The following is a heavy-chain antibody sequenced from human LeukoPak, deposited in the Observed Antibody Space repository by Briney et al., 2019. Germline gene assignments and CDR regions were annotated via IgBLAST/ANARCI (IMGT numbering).Heavy chain of an antibody. CDR3: ARQMGGTTSVNWFDP. V-gene: IGHV5-51*01. CDR2: VYPDASKT. D-gene: IGHD1-1*01. J-gene: IGHJ5*02. CDR1: GDTFNNDW. Sequence: GESLKISCKGSGDTFNNDWIAWVRQMPGKGLEGMGIVYPDASKTKYNPSFQGQVTISADKSTTPAYLQWSSLRASDTAIYYCARQMGGTTSVNWFDPWGQGTLVTVSS.